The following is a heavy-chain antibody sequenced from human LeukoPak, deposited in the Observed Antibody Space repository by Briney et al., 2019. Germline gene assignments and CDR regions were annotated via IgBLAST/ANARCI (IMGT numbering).Heavy chain of an antibody. CDR3: AKYGYNWNYYYFDY. Sequence: GGSLRLSCAVSGFSIGNYGMHWVRQAPDKGLEWVAMISHDGGVKYYGDSVKGRFTISRDNSKNTLYLQMNSLRAEDTAVYYCAKYGYNWNYYYFDYWGQGTLVTVSS. D-gene: IGHD1-7*01. CDR2: ISHDGGVK. J-gene: IGHJ4*02. V-gene: IGHV3-30*18. CDR1: GFSIGNYG.